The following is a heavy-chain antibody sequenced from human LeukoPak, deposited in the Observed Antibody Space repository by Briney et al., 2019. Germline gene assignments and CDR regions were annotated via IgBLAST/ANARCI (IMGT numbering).Heavy chain of an antibody. CDR1: GFTFSSYG. D-gene: IGHD3-22*01. Sequence: GGSLRLSCAASGFTFSSYGMHWVRQAPGKGLEWVAVISYDGSNKYYADSVKGRFTISRDNSKNTLYLQMNSLRAEDTALYYCTTSGPVRVTMIVVDYYYYYMDVWGKGATVTVSS. V-gene: IGHV3-30*03. CDR3: TTSGPVRVTMIVVDYYYYYMDV. CDR2: ISYDGSNK. J-gene: IGHJ6*03.